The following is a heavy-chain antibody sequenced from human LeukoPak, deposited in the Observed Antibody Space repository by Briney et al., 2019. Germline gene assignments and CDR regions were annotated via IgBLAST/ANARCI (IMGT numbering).Heavy chain of an antibody. CDR2: ISGSGGTA. CDR3: AKGGYGDYGRIDAFDI. Sequence: GGSVRLSCAASGFTFSIYAMSWVRQAPGKGLEWVSAISGSGGTAYYADSVKGRFTISGDNSKNTLYLQMNSLRAEDTAVYYCAKGGYGDYGRIDAFDIWGQGTMVTVSS. D-gene: IGHD4-17*01. V-gene: IGHV3-23*01. CDR1: GFTFSIYA. J-gene: IGHJ3*02.